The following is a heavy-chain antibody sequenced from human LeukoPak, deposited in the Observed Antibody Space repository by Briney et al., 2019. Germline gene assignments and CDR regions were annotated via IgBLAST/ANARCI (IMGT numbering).Heavy chain of an antibody. Sequence: SETLSLTCTVSGGSISSSSYYWGWIRQPPGKGLEWIGSIYYSGSTYYNPSLKSRVTISVDTSKNQFSLKLSSVTAADTAVYYCARGGRYQLLTLHLLGYFQHWGQGTLVTVSS. CDR3: ARGGRYQLLTLHLLGYFQH. CDR2: IYYSGST. V-gene: IGHV4-39*01. D-gene: IGHD2-2*01. CDR1: GGSISSSSYY. J-gene: IGHJ1*01.